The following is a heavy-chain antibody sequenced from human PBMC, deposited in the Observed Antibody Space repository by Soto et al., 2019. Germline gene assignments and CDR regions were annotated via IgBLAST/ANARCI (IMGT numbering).Heavy chain of an antibody. CDR2: IVVGSGNT. V-gene: IGHV1-58*02. J-gene: IGHJ4*02. Sequence: ASVKVSCKASGFTFTSSAMQWVRQARGQRLEWIGWIVVGSGNTNYAQKLQERVTITRDMSTSTAYMELSSLRSEDTAVYYCAADTQVAYIWGSYNVDFDYWGQGTLVTVSS. D-gene: IGHD3-16*01. CDR1: GFTFTSSA. CDR3: AADTQVAYIWGSYNVDFDY.